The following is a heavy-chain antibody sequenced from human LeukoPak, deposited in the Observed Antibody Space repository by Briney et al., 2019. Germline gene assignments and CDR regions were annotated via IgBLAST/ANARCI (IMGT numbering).Heavy chain of an antibody. CDR1: GYTFTSYY. CDR2: INPSGGST. D-gene: IGHD4/OR15-4a*01. V-gene: IGHV1-46*01. J-gene: IGHJ5*02. CDR3: ARDRVLQPAGNWFDP. Sequence: ASVKVSCKASGYTFTSYYMHWVRQAPGQGLEWMGIINPSGGSTSYAQKFQGRVTMTRNTSTSTVYMELSSLRSEDTAVYYCARDRVLQPAGNWFDPWGQGTLVTVSS.